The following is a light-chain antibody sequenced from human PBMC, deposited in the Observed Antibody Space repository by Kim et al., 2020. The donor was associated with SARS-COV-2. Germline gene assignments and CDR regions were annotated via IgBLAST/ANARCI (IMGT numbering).Light chain of an antibody. CDR3: QQRSNLPPT. CDR2: DAS. Sequence: WSPGESATLSCRASQSVSSFLGWYQQKPGQAPRLLIYDASNRATGIPARFSGSGSGTDFTLSISSLEPEDFAVYYCQQRSNLPPTFGQGTRLEIK. CDR1: QSVSSF. V-gene: IGKV3-11*01. J-gene: IGKJ5*01.